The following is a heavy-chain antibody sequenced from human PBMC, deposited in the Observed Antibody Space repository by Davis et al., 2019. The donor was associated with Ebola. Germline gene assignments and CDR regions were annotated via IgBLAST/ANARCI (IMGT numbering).Heavy chain of an antibody. CDR3: ARFGYCSSTSCYWGYYYYGMDV. CDR2: INPSGGST. J-gene: IGHJ6*02. V-gene: IGHV1-46*01. CDR1: GYTFTNYY. D-gene: IGHD2-2*01. Sequence: AASVKVSCKASGYTFTNYYMHWVRQAPGQGLEWMGIINPSGGSTSYAQKFQGRVTMTRDTSTSTAYMELRSLRSDDTAVYYCARFGYCSSTSCYWGYYYYGMDVWGQGTTVTVSS.